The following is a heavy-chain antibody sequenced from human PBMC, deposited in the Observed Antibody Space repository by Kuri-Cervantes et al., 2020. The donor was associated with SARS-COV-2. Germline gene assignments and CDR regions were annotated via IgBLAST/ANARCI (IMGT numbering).Heavy chain of an antibody. V-gene: IGHV3-30*18. J-gene: IGHJ4*02. CDR2: VSSDGVNQ. CDR3: AKTRLQYSGKYALDS. Sequence: GGSLRLSCAASGFTFSRFGMHWVRQLPGKGLESVAVVSSDGVNQSYGESVKGRFTVSRDNSNNMLYLQMSSLSADDTAVYYCAKTRLQYSGKYALDSWGQGTLVTVSS. CDR1: GFTFSRFG. D-gene: IGHD5-12*01.